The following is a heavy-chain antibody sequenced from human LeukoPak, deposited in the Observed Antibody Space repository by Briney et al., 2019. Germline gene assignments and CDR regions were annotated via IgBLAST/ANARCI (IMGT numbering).Heavy chain of an antibody. CDR2: IIPIFGTA. V-gene: IGHV1-69*06. J-gene: IGHJ4*02. D-gene: IGHD6-13*01. CDR3: ARTPLSYSSSWYCDY. CDR1: GGTFSSYA. Sequence: GASVRVSCKASGGTFSSYAISWVRQAPGQGLEWMGGIIPIFGTANYAQKFQGRVTITADKSTSTAYMELSSLRSEDTAVYYCARTPLSYSSSWYCDYWGQGTLVTVSS.